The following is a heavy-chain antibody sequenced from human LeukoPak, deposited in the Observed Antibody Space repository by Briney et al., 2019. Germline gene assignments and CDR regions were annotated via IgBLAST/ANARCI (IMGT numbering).Heavy chain of an antibody. D-gene: IGHD2-8*02. Sequence: GGSLRLSCAASGFTLSNYWMHWVRQAPGEGLWWVSRVDPDGTTTNYADSVTGRFTTSRDNAKNTLYLQMNSLRAEDTALYYCTRVQAGRSGLMDVWGRGTTVTVSS. J-gene: IGHJ6*02. CDR1: GFTLSNYW. CDR3: TRVQAGRSGLMDV. CDR2: VDPDGTTT. V-gene: IGHV3-74*01.